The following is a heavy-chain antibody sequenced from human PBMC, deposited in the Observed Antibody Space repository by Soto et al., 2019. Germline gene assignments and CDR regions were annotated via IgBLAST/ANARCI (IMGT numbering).Heavy chain of an antibody. CDR2: IIPSFGTA. CDR3: ARERDTGSYDGCFDP. D-gene: IGHD1-26*01. CDR1: GGTFSSYA. V-gene: IGHV1-69*06. Sequence: QVQLVQSGAEVKKPGSSVKVSCKASGGTFSSYAISCVRQAPGQGLEWMGGIIPSFGTANYAQKFQGRVTITADKSTSTAYMELSSRSSEDTAVYYCARERDTGSYDGCFDPWVHGTLVTVAS. J-gene: IGHJ5*02.